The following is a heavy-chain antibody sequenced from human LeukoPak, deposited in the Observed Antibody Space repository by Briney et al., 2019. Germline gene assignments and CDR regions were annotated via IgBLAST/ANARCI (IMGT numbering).Heavy chain of an antibody. CDR1: GGTFSSYA. J-gene: IGHJ5*02. D-gene: IGHD3-10*01. Sequence: ASVKVSCKASGGTFSSYAISWVRQAPGQGLEWMGGIIPIFGTANYAQKFQGRVTITADKSTSTAYMELSSLRSEDTAVYYCARDREGSGSYYTMYNWFDPWGQGTLVTVSS. CDR2: IIPIFGTA. V-gene: IGHV1-69*06. CDR3: ARDREGSGSYYTMYNWFDP.